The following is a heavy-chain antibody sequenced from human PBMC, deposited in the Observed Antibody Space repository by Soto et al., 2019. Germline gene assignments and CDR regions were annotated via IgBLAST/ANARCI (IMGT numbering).Heavy chain of an antibody. V-gene: IGHV3-30*18. CDR2: ISYDGSNK. CDR3: AKDQDSYGGNSPAFDY. Sequence: QVQLVESGGGVVQPGRSLRLSCAASGFTFSSYGMHWVRQAPGKGLEWVAVISYDGSNKYYADSVKGRFTISRDNSKNTLYLQMNSLRAEDTAVYYCAKDQDSYGGNSPAFDYWGQGTLVTVSS. D-gene: IGHD4-17*01. J-gene: IGHJ4*02. CDR1: GFTFSSYG.